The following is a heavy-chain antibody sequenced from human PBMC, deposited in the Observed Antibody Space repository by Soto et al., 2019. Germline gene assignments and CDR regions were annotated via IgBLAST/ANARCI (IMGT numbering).Heavy chain of an antibody. D-gene: IGHD2-2*02. J-gene: IGHJ6*02. Sequence: ASVKVSCKASGYTFSGYYIHWLRQAPGQGLAWMGWINPNSGGTNYAQKFQGRVTVTRDTPTSTAYMELSRLTSDDTAVYYCARSLTEGYCTITGCYTRPLYGMDVWGQGTTVTVSS. V-gene: IGHV1-2*02. CDR1: GYTFSGYY. CDR2: INPNSGGT. CDR3: ARSLTEGYCTITGCYTRPLYGMDV.